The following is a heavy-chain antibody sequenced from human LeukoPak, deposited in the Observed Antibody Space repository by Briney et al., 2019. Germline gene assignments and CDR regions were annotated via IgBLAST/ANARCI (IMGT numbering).Heavy chain of an antibody. J-gene: IGHJ3*02. V-gene: IGHV3-21*01. CDR3: ARDGVHAFDI. D-gene: IGHD2-8*01. CDR2: ISSSSSYI. Sequence: PGGSRRLSCAASGFTFSSYSMNWVRQAPGKGLEWVSSISSSSSYIYYADSVKGRFTISRDNAKNSLYLQMNSLRAEDTAVYYCARDGVHAFDIWGQGTMVTVSS. CDR1: GFTFSSYS.